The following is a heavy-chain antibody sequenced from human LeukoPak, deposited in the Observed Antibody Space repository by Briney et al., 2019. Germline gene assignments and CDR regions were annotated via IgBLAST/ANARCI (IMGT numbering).Heavy chain of an antibody. V-gene: IGHV1-2*02. J-gene: IGHJ4*02. Sequence: GASVKVSCKSSRYTFTGYYMHWVRPAPAQGLEWMGCINPNSGGTNYAQKFQGRVTMTRDTSISTAYMELSRLRSDDTAVYYCARSYYDFWSGYSSRVLDYWGQGTLVTVSS. CDR3: ARSYYDFWSGYSSRVLDY. CDR2: INPNSGGT. D-gene: IGHD3-3*01. CDR1: RYTFTGYY.